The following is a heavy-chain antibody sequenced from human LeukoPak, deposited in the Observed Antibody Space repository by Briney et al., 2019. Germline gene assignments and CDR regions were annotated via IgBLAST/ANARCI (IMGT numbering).Heavy chain of an antibody. Sequence: GGSLRLSCAASGFSFNAYSMNWVRQAPGKGLEWVSFIGSSSIYKYYADSVKGRFTISRDNAKNSLYLQMNSLRAEDTGVYYCAREFSGFDYWGRGTAVTVSS. CDR1: GFSFNAYS. V-gene: IGHV3-21*01. CDR2: IGSSSIYK. J-gene: IGHJ4*02. D-gene: IGHD2/OR15-2a*01. CDR3: AREFSGFDY.